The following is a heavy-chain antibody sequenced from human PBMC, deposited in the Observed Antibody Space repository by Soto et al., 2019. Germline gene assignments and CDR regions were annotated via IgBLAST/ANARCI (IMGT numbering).Heavy chain of an antibody. J-gene: IGHJ3*02. V-gene: IGHV4-59*08. D-gene: IGHD5-18*01. CDR3: ARRYGYAFDI. CDR2: IYYSGST. CDR1: GGSISSYY. Sequence: QVQLQESGPGLVKPSETLSLTCTVSGGSISSYYWSWIRQPPGKGLEWIGYIYYSGSTNYNPSLKRRVTISVDTSKNPSSLKLSSVTAADTAIYYCARRYGYAFDIWGQGTMVTVSS.